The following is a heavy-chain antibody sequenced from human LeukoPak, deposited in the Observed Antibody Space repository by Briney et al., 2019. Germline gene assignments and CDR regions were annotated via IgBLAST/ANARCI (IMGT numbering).Heavy chain of an antibody. CDR3: ARQGTYSSAIGMGY. D-gene: IGHD6-19*01. J-gene: IGHJ4*02. Sequence: ASVKVSCTASGYTFNNHYMYWVRQAPGQGLEWMGVINPSGGSTSYAQKFQGRVTMTRDTSTRTVYMEVNSLRSEDTAVYYCARQGTYSSAIGMGYWGQGTLVTVSS. CDR2: INPSGGST. V-gene: IGHV1-46*02. CDR1: GYTFNNHY.